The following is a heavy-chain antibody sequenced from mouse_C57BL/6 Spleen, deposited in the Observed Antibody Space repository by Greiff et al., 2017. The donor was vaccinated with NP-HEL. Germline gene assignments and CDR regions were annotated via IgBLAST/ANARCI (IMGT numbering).Heavy chain of an antibody. D-gene: IGHD1-1*01. CDR1: GYSFTGYY. CDR2: INPSTGGT. V-gene: IGHV1-42*01. Sequence: VQLQQSGPELVKPGASVKISCKASGYSFTGYYMNWVKQSPEKSLEWIGEINPSTGGTTYNQKFKAKATLTVDKSSSTAYMQLKSLTSEDSAVYYCASTVVATRYFDVWGTGTTVTVSS. CDR3: ASTVVATRYFDV. J-gene: IGHJ1*03.